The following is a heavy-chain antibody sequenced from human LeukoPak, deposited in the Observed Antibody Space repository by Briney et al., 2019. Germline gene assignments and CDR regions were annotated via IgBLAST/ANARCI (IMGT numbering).Heavy chain of an antibody. CDR3: ARAVSSVVVIPF. CDR1: GGSVSSGRYY. CDR2: ISYSGST. Sequence: SETLSLTCTVSGGSVSSGRYYWSWIRQPPGKGLEWIVYISYSGSTNYNHSLKSRVTISVDTSKNQFSLKLSSVTAADTAVYYCARAVSSVVVIPFWGQGTLVTVSS. J-gene: IGHJ4*02. V-gene: IGHV4-61*01. D-gene: IGHD3-22*01.